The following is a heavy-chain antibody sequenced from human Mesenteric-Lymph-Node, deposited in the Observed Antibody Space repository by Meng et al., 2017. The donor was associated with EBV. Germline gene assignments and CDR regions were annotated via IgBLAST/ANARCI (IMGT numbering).Heavy chain of an antibody. J-gene: IGHJ1*01. V-gene: IGHV4-30-4*01. Sequence: VQLQESGPGLVKPSPPLSLNCGVSGDSIRGGGYYWSWIRQPPGKGLEWIGYISYSGNTYYNTSLKSRLTISLDTSKNQFSLKLKSVTAADTAVYYCARALYSGYDYFDWGQGTLVTVSS. D-gene: IGHD5-12*01. CDR3: ARALYSGYDYFD. CDR1: GDSIRGGGYY. CDR2: ISYSGNT.